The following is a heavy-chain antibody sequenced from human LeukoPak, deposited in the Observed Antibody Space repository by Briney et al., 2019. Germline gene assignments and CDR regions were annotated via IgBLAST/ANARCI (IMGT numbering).Heavy chain of an antibody. CDR3: ARVGSYAFDI. Sequence: SETLSLTCTVSAGSISSYYWSWIRRPPGKGLEWIGYIHYSGSTNQNPSLKSRVTISVDTSKNQFSLNLSSVTAADTAVYYCARVGSYAFDIWGQGTMVTVSS. CDR2: IHYSGST. J-gene: IGHJ3*02. CDR1: AGSISSYY. V-gene: IGHV4-59*01.